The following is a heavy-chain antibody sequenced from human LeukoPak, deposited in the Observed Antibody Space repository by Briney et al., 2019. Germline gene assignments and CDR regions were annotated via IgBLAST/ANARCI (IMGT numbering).Heavy chain of an antibody. V-gene: IGHV3-30*02. CDR2: IRYDGSNK. CDR3: AKVFSTSCYRCFDP. CDR1: GFTFSSYG. J-gene: IGHJ5*02. D-gene: IGHD2-2*01. Sequence: GGSLRLSCAASGFTFSSYGMHWVRQAPGKGLEWVAFIRYDGSNKYYADSVKGRFTISRDNSKNTLYLQMNSLRAEDTAVYYCAKVFSTSCYRCFDPWGQGTLVTVSS.